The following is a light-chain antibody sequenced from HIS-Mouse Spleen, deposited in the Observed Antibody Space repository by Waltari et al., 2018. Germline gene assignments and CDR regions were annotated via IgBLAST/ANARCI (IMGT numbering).Light chain of an antibody. J-gene: IGLJ2*01. CDR3: CSYAGSSTFVV. V-gene: IGLV2-23*01. Sequence: QSALTQPASVSGSPGQSTTISCTGTSSDVGSYNLVSWYQQHPGKAPNLMIYEGSKRPSGVSNRFSGSKSGNTASLTISGLQAEDEADYYCCSYAGSSTFVVFGGGTKLTVL. CDR2: EGS. CDR1: SSDVGSYNL.